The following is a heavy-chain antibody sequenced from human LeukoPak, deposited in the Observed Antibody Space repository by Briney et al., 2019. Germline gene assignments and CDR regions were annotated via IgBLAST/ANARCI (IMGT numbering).Heavy chain of an antibody. J-gene: IGHJ3*02. D-gene: IGHD6-6*01. V-gene: IGHV3-7*01. Sequence: GGSLRLSCAASGFTFSSYAMSWVRQAPGKGLEWVANIKQDGSEKYYVDSVKGRFTISRDNAKNSLYLQMNSLRAEDTAVYYCARDESIAARGWFDIWGQGTMVTVSS. CDR1: GFTFSSYA. CDR3: ARDESIAARGWFDI. CDR2: IKQDGSEK.